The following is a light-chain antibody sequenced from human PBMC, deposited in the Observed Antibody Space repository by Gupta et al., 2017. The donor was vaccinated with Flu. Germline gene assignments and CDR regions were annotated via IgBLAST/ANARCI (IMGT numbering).Light chain of an antibody. J-gene: IGLJ3*02. CDR1: SGGIGSAF. Sequence: FMLTQPRSVSDSPGKTVTISCTRRSGGIGSAFVQWLQQRPGSSPTTVIYQNDERPSGVPARFSGSIDTSPNSASLVISGLMTEDEADYYCQSYDGANWVFGGGTKLNVL. V-gene: IGLV6-57*01. CDR3: QSYDGANWV. CDR2: QND.